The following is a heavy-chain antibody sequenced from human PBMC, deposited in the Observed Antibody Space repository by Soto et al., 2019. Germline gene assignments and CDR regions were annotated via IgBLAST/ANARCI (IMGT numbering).Heavy chain of an antibody. CDR2: SYHSGRT. CDR1: GGSISSGGYS. CDR3: PLVPDF. V-gene: IGHV4-30-2*01. D-gene: IGHD2-2*01. Sequence: QLQLQESGSGLVKPSQTLSLTCAVSGGSISSGGYSWRWIRQPPGKGLEWIGYSYHSGRTYYNPSLNRRVPISVDRPNIPASLKLFYVTAGGSAAYYCPLVPDFWGQVNLATVSS. J-gene: IGHJ4*02.